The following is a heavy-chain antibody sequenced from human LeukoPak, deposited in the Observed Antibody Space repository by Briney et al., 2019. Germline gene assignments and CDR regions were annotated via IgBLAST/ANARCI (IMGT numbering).Heavy chain of an antibody. Sequence: GGSLRLSCAASGFTFSSYAMSWVRQAPGKGLEWVSAISGSGGSTYYADSVKGRFTISRDNSKNTLYLQMNSLRAEDTAVYYCAKSLLYYDFRRGPGGFDAFDIWGQGTMVTVSS. V-gene: IGHV3-23*01. D-gene: IGHD3-3*01. CDR2: ISGSGGST. CDR1: GFTFSSYA. CDR3: AKSLLYYDFRRGPGGFDAFDI. J-gene: IGHJ3*02.